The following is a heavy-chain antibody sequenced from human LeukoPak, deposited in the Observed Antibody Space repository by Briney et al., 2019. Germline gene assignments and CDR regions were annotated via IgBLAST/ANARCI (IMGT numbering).Heavy chain of an antibody. CDR2: ISAYNGNT. D-gene: IGHD3-22*01. Sequence: ASVKVSCKASGYTFTSYGISWVRQAPGQGLEWMGWISAYNGNTNYAQKLQGRVTMTTDTSTSTAYMELRSLRSDDTAVYYCARDTSLGYDSSGYYYGRERHFDYWGQGTLVTVSS. CDR1: GYTFTSYG. J-gene: IGHJ4*02. V-gene: IGHV1-18*01. CDR3: ARDTSLGYDSSGYYYGRERHFDY.